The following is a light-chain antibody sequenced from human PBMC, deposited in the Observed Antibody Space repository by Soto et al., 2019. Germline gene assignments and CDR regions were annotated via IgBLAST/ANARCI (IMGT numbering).Light chain of an antibody. V-gene: IGLV1-44*01. CDR1: NSNIGSHS. CDR3: AAWDDSLNGPV. Sequence: QLVLTQPPSASGTPGQRVTISCSGSNSNIGSHSVNWYRHLPGTAPKLLVFSDDQRPSGVPDRFSGSKSGPSASLAISGLQSEDEADYYCAAWDDSLNGPVFGGGTKLTVL. CDR2: SDD. J-gene: IGLJ2*01.